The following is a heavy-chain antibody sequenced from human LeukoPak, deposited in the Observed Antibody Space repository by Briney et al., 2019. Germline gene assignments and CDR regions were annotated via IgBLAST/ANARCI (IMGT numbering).Heavy chain of an antibody. V-gene: IGHV3-48*03. CDR2: ISSSGSTI. J-gene: IGHJ4*02. D-gene: IGHD5-24*01. CDR3: ARSTPKLPGYYFDY. CDR1: GFTFSSYE. Sequence: GGSLRLSCAASGFTFSSYEMNWVRQAPGKGLEWVSYISSSGSTIYYADSVKSRFTISRDNAKNSLYLQMNSLRAEDTAVYYCARSTPKLPGYYFDYWGQGTLVTVSS.